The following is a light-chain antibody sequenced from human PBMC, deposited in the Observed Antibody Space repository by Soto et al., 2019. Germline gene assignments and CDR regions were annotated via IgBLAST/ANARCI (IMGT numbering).Light chain of an antibody. V-gene: IGLV1-44*01. CDR1: SSNIGGNS. Sequence: QSVMTQPPSVSAAPGQKVTISCSGSSSNIGGNSVSWYQQLPGTAPKLLVYSSNLRPSGVPDRFSGSKSGTSASLAISGLQSEDESDYYCAAWDGSLNGVVFGGGTKLTVL. J-gene: IGLJ3*02. CDR2: SSN. CDR3: AAWDGSLNGVV.